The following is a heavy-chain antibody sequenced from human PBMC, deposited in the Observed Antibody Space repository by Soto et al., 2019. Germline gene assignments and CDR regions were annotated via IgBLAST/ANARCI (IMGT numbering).Heavy chain of an antibody. CDR1: GFTFSSYS. Sequence: GGSLRLSCAASGFTFSSYSMNWVRQAPGKGLEWVSSISSSSSYIYYADSVKGRFTISRDNAKNSLYLQMNSLRAEDTAVDYCARDRLTTIADDAFDIWGQGTLVTVSS. D-gene: IGHD6-13*01. CDR2: ISSSSSYI. J-gene: IGHJ3*02. V-gene: IGHV3-21*01. CDR3: ARDRLTTIADDAFDI.